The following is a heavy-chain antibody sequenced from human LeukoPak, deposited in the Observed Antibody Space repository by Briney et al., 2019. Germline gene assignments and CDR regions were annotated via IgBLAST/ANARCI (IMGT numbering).Heavy chain of an antibody. CDR2: ISPDGSDT. CDR1: GFTLSSYW. Sequence: PGGSLRLSCAASGFTLSSYWMHWVRQGPGKEPVWVSRISPDGSDTSYADSVKGRFTISRDNAKNTLYLQTNSLRVEDTAVYYCVRGAYSGSLDYWGQGTLVTVSS. V-gene: IGHV3-74*01. D-gene: IGHD1-26*01. J-gene: IGHJ4*02. CDR3: VRGAYSGSLDY.